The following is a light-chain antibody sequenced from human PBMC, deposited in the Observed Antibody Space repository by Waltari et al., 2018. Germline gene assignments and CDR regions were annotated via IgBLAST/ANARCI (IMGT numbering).Light chain of an antibody. J-gene: IGKJ3*01. CDR3: MQALHAPVT. V-gene: IGKV2-28*01. CDR2: LGS. CDR1: QSLLNRNGYHY. Sequence: EIVMTQSPLSLAVTPGEPASISCSSSQSLLNRNGYHYLDWYLQKPGQAPQLLISLGSDRASGVPDRFGGSGSVTDFTLKISRVEPEDVGVYYCMQALHAPVTFGPGTKVDIK.